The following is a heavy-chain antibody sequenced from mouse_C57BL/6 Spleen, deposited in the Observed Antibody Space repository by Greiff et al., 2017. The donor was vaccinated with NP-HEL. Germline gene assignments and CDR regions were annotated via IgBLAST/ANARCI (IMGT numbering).Heavy chain of an antibody. V-gene: IGHV1-15*01. Sequence: QVQLKESGAELVRPGASVTLSCKASGYTFTDYEMHWVKQTPVHGLEWIGAIDPETGGTAYNQKFKGKAILTADKSYSTAYMELRSLTSEDSAVDYCTRCGYYGSRGGFAYWGQGTLVTVSA. CDR1: GYTFTDYE. CDR2: IDPETGGT. D-gene: IGHD1-1*01. CDR3: TRCGYYGSRGGFAY. J-gene: IGHJ3*01.